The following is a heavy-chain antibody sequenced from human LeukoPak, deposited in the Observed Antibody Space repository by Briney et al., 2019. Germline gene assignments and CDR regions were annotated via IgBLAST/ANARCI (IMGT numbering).Heavy chain of an antibody. V-gene: IGHV3-30*18. J-gene: IGHJ6*02. Sequence: GGSLRLSCAASGLTFSRSGFHWVRQAPGKGLEWVAVISYDGRDIQYADSVKGRFTIFRDDAQNTVVLQMNSLRAEDTALYYCAKDLALPNLNYNYYALDVWGQGTTVTVSS. CDR2: ISYDGRDI. CDR1: GLTFSRSG. CDR3: AKDLALPNLNYNYYALDV.